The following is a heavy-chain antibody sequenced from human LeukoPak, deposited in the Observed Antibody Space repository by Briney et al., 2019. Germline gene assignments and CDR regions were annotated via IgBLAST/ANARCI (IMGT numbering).Heavy chain of an antibody. Sequence: PSGGSLRLSCAASGFTFSSYTMSWVRQAPGKGLEWVSAITGSGGSTSYADSVKGRSTISRDSSKNTLSLQMNSLRADDTAVYYCAKGTDRGRAVTIFDYWGQGTLVTVSS. J-gene: IGHJ4*02. CDR3: AKGTDRGRAVTIFDY. V-gene: IGHV3-23*01. CDR1: GFTFSSYT. CDR2: ITGSGGST. D-gene: IGHD3-3*01.